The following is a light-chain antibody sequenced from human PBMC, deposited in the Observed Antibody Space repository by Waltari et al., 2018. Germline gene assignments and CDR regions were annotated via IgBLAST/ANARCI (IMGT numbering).Light chain of an antibody. CDR3: QQYYSTPAT. J-gene: IGKJ1*01. CDR1: QNVLFSVNNKNY. V-gene: IGKV4-1*01. CDR2: WAS. Sequence: DIVMTQAPDSLALSLGESANIDCKSRQNVLFSVNNKNYLAWYQQKSGQPPKLLFYWASTREPGVPDRFSSSGSGTSFTLTISTLRAEDVAVYYCQQYYSTPATFGHGTKVEIK.